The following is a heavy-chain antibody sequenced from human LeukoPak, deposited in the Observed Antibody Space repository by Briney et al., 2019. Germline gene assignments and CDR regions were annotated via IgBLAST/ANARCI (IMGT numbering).Heavy chain of an antibody. CDR1: GYTFTSYA. CDR3: ARSHPGTFDY. J-gene: IGHJ4*02. CDR2: ITPSGGT. D-gene: IGHD1-14*01. Sequence: ASVKVSCKASGYTFTSYAMHWVRQAPGQGLEWMGWITPSGGTNYPQKFQGRVAITRDTSITTAYMDLSRLTSDDTAVYYCARSHPGTFDYWGQGTLVTVSS. V-gene: IGHV1-2*02.